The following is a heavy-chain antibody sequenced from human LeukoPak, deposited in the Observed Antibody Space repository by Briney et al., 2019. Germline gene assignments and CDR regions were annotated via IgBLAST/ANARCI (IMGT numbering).Heavy chain of an antibody. CDR3: ARGGEWCSGGSCYWFDP. CDR2: IYYSGST. J-gene: IGHJ5*02. V-gene: IGHV4-59*01. Sequence: SETLSLTCTVSGGSISSYHWSWIRQPPGKGLEWIGYIYYSGSTNYNPSLKSRVTISVDTSKNQFSLKLSSVTAADTAVYYCARGGEWCSGGSCYWFDPWGQGTLVTVSS. CDR1: GGSISSYH. D-gene: IGHD2-15*01.